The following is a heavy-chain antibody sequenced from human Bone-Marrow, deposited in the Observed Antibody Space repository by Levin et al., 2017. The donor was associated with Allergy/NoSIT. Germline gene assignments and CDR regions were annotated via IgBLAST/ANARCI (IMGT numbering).Heavy chain of an antibody. CDR2: IYSGGST. V-gene: IGHV3-53*01. CDR1: GITVGNNY. D-gene: IGHD3-10*01. CDR3: ATRGSGRSLDS. J-gene: IGHJ4*02. Sequence: GGSLRLSCTASGITVGNNYMCWVRQAPGKGLEWVSLIYSGGSTHYADSVEGRFTISRDSSKNTLYLQMNRLRAEDTAMYYCATRGSGRSLDSWGQGTMVTVSS.